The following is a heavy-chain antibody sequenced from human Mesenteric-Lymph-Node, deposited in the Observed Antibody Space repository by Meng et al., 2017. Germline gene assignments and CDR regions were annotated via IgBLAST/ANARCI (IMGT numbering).Heavy chain of an antibody. CDR1: GYSFTSYW. Sequence: GGSLRLSCKGSGYSFTSYWIGWVRQMPGKGLEWMGIIYPGDSDNRYSQSFQGQVTISADKSISTAYLQWSSLKASDTAMYYCARSIISYDILTGYQYRYFDYWGQGTLVTVSS. D-gene: IGHD3-9*01. V-gene: IGHV5-51*01. J-gene: IGHJ4*02. CDR2: IYPGDSDN. CDR3: ARSIISYDILTGYQYRYFDY.